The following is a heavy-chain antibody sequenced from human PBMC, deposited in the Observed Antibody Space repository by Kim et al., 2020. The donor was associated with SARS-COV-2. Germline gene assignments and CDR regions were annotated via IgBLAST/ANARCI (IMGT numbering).Heavy chain of an antibody. V-gene: IGHV3-66*01. CDR2: IYSGGST. CDR1: GFTVSSNY. J-gene: IGHJ5*02. D-gene: IGHD3-10*01. Sequence: GGSLRLSCAASGFTVSSNYMSWVRQAPGKGLEWVSVIYSGGSTYYADSVKGRFTISRDNSKNTLYLQMNSLRAEDTAVYYCARGKEDSDYYRPRFDPWGQGTLVTVSS. CDR3: ARGKEDSDYYRPRFDP.